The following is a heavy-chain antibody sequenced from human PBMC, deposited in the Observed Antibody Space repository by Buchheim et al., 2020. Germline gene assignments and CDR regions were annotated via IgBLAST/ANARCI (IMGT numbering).Heavy chain of an antibody. CDR2: ISSDGNNK. CDR1: GFTFSSYA. D-gene: IGHD3-3*01. J-gene: IGHJ6*02. V-gene: IGHV3-30-3*01. CDR3: AREYYDFWSGYSYYYYGMDV. Sequence: QVQLVQSGGGVVQPGRSLRLSCAASGFTFSSYAMHWVRQAPGKGLEWVAVISSDGNNKYYADSVKGRFTISRDNSKNTLYLQMNSLRAEDTAVYYCAREYYDFWSGYSYYYYGMDVWGQGTT.